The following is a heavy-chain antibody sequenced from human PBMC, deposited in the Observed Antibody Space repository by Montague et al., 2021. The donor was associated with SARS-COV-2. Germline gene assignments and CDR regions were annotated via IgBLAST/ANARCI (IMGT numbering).Heavy chain of an antibody. CDR1: GGSISSYY. Sequence: SETLSLTCTVSGGSISSYYWSWIRQPPGKGLEWIGYIYYSGSTNYNPSLKSRVTISVDTSKNQFSLKLSSVTAADTAVYYCARRGMGYDSSGYPTDAFDIWGQGTMVTVSS. J-gene: IGHJ3*02. D-gene: IGHD3-22*01. V-gene: IGHV4-59*01. CDR3: ARRGMGYDSSGYPTDAFDI. CDR2: IYYSGST.